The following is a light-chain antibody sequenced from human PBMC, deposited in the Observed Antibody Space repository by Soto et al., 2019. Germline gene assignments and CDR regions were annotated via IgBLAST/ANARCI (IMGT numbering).Light chain of an antibody. CDR3: QKYNTAPFP. CDR1: QGIDIY. V-gene: IGKV1-27*01. Sequence: DIQMTQSPSSLSASIGDRVTITCRASQGIDIYLAWYQQKPGKVPKLLIYATSTLQSGVPSRFSGGGSGTDFTLTISSLQPEDVATYYCQKYNTAPFPLGPGNTVHLK. CDR2: ATS. J-gene: IGKJ3*01.